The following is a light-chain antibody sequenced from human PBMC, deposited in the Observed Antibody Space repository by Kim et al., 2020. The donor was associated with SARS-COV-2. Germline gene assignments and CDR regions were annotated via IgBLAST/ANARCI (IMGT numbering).Light chain of an antibody. CDR2: DAS. CDR3: QQRHYRWT. CDR1: QSVSSF. J-gene: IGKJ1*01. Sequence: EIVLTQSPATLSLSPGERATLSCRASQSVSSFLAWYQQKPGQAPRLLIYDASNRATGIPARFSGSGSGTDFTLTISSLEPEDSAVYYCQQRHYRWTFGQGTKVDIK. V-gene: IGKV3-11*01.